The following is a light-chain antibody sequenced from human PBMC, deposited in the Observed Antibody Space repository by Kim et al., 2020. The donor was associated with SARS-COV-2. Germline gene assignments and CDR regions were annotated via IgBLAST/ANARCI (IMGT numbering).Light chain of an antibody. CDR2: EVN. J-gene: IGLJ1*01. Sequence: QSALTQPPSASGSPGQSVTISCTGTSSDVGGYNYVSWYRQQPGKAPKLMIYEVNKRPSGVPDRFSGSKSGNTASLTVSGLQAEDEADYYCSSYAGSDNVFGTGTKVTVL. CDR3: SSYAGSDNV. CDR1: SSDVGGYNY. V-gene: IGLV2-8*01.